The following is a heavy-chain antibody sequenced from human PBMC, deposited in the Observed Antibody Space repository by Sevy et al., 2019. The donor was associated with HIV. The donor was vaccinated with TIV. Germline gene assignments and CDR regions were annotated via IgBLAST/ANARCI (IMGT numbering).Heavy chain of an antibody. CDR3: ARVPLWFGELCGWFDP. D-gene: IGHD3-10*01. CDR2: IIPIFGTA. Sequence: ASVKVSCKASGGTFSSYAISWVRQAPGQGLEWMGGIIPIFGTANYSQKFQGRVTITADESTSTAYMELSSLRSEDTAVYYCARVPLWFGELCGWFDPWGQGTLVTVST. V-gene: IGHV1-69*13. J-gene: IGHJ5*02. CDR1: GGTFSSYA.